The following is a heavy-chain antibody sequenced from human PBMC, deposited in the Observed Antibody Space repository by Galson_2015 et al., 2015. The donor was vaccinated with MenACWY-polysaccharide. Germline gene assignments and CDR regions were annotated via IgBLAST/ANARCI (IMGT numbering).Heavy chain of an antibody. CDR2: ISGTGDSI. J-gene: IGHJ4*02. CDR3: AISRGFSSGWEYFDY. CDR1: GFTFSSNA. V-gene: IGHV3-23*01. D-gene: IGHD6-19*01. Sequence: SLRLSCATSGFTFSSNAMSWVRQAPGKGLEWVSAISGTGDSIRYADSVKGRFTISRDASKNTLYLQMSSLRAEDTALYYCAISRGFSSGWEYFDYWGQGTLVTVSA.